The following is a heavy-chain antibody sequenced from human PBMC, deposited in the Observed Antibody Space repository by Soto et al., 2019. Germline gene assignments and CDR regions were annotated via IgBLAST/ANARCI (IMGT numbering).Heavy chain of an antibody. V-gene: IGHV4-59*01. J-gene: IGHJ4*02. CDR3: AREGVAGSYFDY. D-gene: IGHD6-19*01. CDR2: IYYSGST. Sequence: ASETLSLTCTVSGGSISSYYWSWIRQPPGKGLEWIGYIYYSGSTNYNPSLKSRVTISVDTSKNQFSLKLSSVTAADTAVYYCAREGVAGSYFDYWGQGTLVTVSS. CDR1: GGSISSYY.